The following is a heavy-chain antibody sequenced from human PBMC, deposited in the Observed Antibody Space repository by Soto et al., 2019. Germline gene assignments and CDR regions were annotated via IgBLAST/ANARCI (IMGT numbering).Heavy chain of an antibody. CDR2: IWYDGSNK. CDR1: GFTFSSYG. CDR3: AKDKVPVVVTAPFDY. V-gene: IGHV3-30*02. J-gene: IGHJ4*02. Sequence: HPGGSLRLSCAASGFTFSSYGMHWVRQAPGKGLEWVAVIWYDGSNKYYADSVKGRFTVSRDKSKNTLYLQVNSLRAEDTAVYYCAKDKVPVVVTAPFDYWGQGTLVTVSS. D-gene: IGHD2-21*02.